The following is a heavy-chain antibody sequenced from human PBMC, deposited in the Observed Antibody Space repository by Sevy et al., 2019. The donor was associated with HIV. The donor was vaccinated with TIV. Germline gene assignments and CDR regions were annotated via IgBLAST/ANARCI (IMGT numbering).Heavy chain of an antibody. V-gene: IGHV3-23*01. Sequence: GGSLRLSCAASGFTFSSYAMSWVRQAPGKGLEWVSAISGSGGSTYYADSVKGRFTISRDNSKNTLYLQMNSLRTEDTAVYYCAKEGYRYYYYGMDVWGQGTTVTVSS. CDR1: GFTFSSYA. D-gene: IGHD4-4*01. CDR2: ISGSGGST. CDR3: AKEGYRYYYYGMDV. J-gene: IGHJ6*02.